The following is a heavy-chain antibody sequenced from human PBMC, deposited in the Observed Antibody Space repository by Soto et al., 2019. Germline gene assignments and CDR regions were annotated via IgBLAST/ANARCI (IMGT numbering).Heavy chain of an antibody. CDR2: IIPIFGTA. CDR3: ARDVAAGPTNYYYYGMDV. CDR1: GGTFSSYA. J-gene: IGHJ6*02. V-gene: IGHV1-69*13. D-gene: IGHD6-13*01. Sequence: ASVKVSCKASGGTFSSYAISWVRQAPGQGLEWMGGIIPIFGTANYAQKFQGRVTITADESTSTAYMELSSLRSEDTAVYYCARDVAAGPTNYYYYGMDVWGQGTTVTVSS.